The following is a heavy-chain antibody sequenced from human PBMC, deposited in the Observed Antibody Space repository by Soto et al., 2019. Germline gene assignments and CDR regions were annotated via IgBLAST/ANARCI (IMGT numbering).Heavy chain of an antibody. CDR2: ISGSGGST. Sequence: GGSLRLSCAASGFTFSSYTMSWVRQAPGKGLGWVSAISGSGGSTYYADSVKGRFTISRDNSKKTLYLQMNSLRAEDTAVYYCAKVGYSSAWWAFDFWGQGTMVTVSS. CDR1: GFTFSSYT. J-gene: IGHJ4*02. V-gene: IGHV3-23*01. D-gene: IGHD6-19*01. CDR3: AKVGYSSAWWAFDF.